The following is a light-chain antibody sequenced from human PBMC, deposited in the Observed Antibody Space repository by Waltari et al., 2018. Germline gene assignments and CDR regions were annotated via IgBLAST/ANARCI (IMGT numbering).Light chain of an antibody. CDR3: QQYYSTPRLT. V-gene: IGKV4-1*01. Sequence: DIVMTQSPDSLAVSLGERATINCKSSPSVLYSSNNKNYLAWYQQKTGQPPKLLIYWASTRESGVPDRFSGSGSGTDFTLTISSLQAEDVAVYYCQQYYSTPRLTFGGGTKVEIK. J-gene: IGKJ4*01. CDR2: WAS. CDR1: PSVLYSSNNKNY.